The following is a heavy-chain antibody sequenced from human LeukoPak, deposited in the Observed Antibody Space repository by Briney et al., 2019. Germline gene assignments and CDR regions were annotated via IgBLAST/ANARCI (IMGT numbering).Heavy chain of an antibody. CDR3: AKALFYYDSSGYSDY. CDR1: GGTFNNYA. V-gene: IGHV1-2*02. D-gene: IGHD3-22*01. CDR2: INPNSGGT. Sequence: GASVKVSCKASGGTFNNYAINWVRQAPGQGLEWMGWINPNSGGTNYAQKFQGRVTMTRDTSISTAYMELSRLRSDDTAVYYCAKALFYYDSSGYSDYWGQGTLVTVSS. J-gene: IGHJ4*02.